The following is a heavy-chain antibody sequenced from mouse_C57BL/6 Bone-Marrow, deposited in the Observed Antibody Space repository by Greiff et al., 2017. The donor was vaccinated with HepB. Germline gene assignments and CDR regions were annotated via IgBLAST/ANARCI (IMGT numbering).Heavy chain of an antibody. CDR3: ARLYFDY. Sequence: EVKLVESGGGLVKPGGSLKLSCAASGFTFSDYGMHWVRQAPEKGLEWVAYISSGSSTIYYADTVKGRFTISRDNAKNTLFLPMTSLRSEDTAMYYCARLYFDYWGQGTTLTVAS. J-gene: IGHJ2*01. CDR2: ISSGSSTI. CDR1: GFTFSDYG. V-gene: IGHV5-17*01.